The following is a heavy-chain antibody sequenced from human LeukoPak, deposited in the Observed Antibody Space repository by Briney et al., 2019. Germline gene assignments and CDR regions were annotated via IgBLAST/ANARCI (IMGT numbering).Heavy chain of an antibody. Sequence: GGSLRLSCATSGFIFGTYALSWVRQAPGKGLEWASSISGSGGSTYHADSVKGRFTISRDSSKNTLYLQMNSLRAEDTAIYYCARVIRAAPGKGYFDYWGQGTLVTVSS. V-gene: IGHV3-23*01. J-gene: IGHJ4*02. CDR2: ISGSGGST. CDR1: GFIFGTYA. D-gene: IGHD6-13*01. CDR3: ARVIRAAPGKGYFDY.